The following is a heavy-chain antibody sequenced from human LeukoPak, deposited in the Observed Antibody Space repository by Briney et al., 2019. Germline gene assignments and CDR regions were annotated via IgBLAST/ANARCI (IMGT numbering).Heavy chain of an antibody. CDR3: ARDVSYGSGSLDY. V-gene: IGHV4-59*01. CDR1: GGSISSYY. CDR2: IYYSGST. D-gene: IGHD3-10*01. J-gene: IGHJ4*01. Sequence: SETLSLTCTVSGGSISSYYWSWIRQPPGRGLEWIGYIYYSGSTNYNPSLKSRVTISVDTSKNQFSLKLSSVTAADTAVYYCARDVSYGSGSLDYWGQGTLVTVSS.